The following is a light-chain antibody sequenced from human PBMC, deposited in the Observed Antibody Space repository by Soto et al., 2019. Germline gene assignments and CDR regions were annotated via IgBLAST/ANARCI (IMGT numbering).Light chain of an antibody. V-gene: IGKV3-15*01. CDR2: GAS. Sequence: EIVMTQSPDTLSMSPGERATLSCRASQSVGSKLVWYQQKPGQAPRLLIYGASTRATGIPARLSGSGSGTEFTLTISSLQSEDFAVYFCQQYNDWPPMYTFGQGTKLEIK. CDR1: QSVGSK. CDR3: QQYNDWPPMYT. J-gene: IGKJ2*01.